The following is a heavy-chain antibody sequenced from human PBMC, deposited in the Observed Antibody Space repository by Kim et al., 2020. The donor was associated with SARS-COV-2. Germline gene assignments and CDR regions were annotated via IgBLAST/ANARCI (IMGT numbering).Heavy chain of an antibody. Sequence: ASVKVSCKASGYTFTSYAMHWVRQAPGQRLEGMGWINAGNGNTKYSQKFQGRVTITRDTSASTAYMELSSLRSEDTAVYYCARDRAPLIWFGESFDYWGQGTLVTVSS. CDR1: GYTFTSYA. CDR2: INAGNGNT. D-gene: IGHD3-10*01. CDR3: ARDRAPLIWFGESFDY. J-gene: IGHJ4*02. V-gene: IGHV1-3*01.